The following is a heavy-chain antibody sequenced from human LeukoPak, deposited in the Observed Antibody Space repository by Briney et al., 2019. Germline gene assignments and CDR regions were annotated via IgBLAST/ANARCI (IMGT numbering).Heavy chain of an antibody. D-gene: IGHD3-16*01. CDR3: ASYDYVWGSYPSFDY. CDR1: GFTFNSYS. J-gene: IGHJ4*02. V-gene: IGHV3-48*04. CDR2: ISSGSSTK. Sequence: GGSLRLSCAASGFTFNSYSMNWVRQAPGKGLEWVSYISSGSSTKYYADSVKGRFTISRDNAKNSLYLQMNSLRAEDTAVYYCASYDYVWGSYPSFDYWGQGTLVTVSS.